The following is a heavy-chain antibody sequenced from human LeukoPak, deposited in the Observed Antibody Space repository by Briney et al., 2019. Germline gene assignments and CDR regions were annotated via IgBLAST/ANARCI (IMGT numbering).Heavy chain of an antibody. CDR2: IGTAGDT. Sequence: PGGSLRLSCAASGFTFSTYDMHWVRQAPGNGLEWVSTIGTAGDTYYPGSVKGRFTISRENAKNSLYLQMNSLRAGDTAVYYCARGGDFGYSYGGYYYMDVWGKGTTVTVSS. CDR3: ARGGDFGYSYGGYYYMDV. D-gene: IGHD5-18*01. V-gene: IGHV3-13*01. CDR1: GFTFSTYD. J-gene: IGHJ6*03.